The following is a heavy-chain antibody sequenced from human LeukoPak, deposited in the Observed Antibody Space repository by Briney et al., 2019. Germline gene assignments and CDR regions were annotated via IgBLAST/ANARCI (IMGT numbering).Heavy chain of an antibody. J-gene: IGHJ4*02. D-gene: IGHD5-24*01. CDR3: ARDIESVRGSPGYYFVY. CDR2: MSYDGNNK. Sequence: PGGSLRLSCAASGNYWMHWVRQAPGKGLEWVAVMSYDGNNKYYADSVKGRFTISRDKSKNTLYLQMNSLRAEDSAVYYCARDIESVRGSPGYYFVYWGQGTLVTVSS. V-gene: IGHV3-30-3*01. CDR1: GNYW.